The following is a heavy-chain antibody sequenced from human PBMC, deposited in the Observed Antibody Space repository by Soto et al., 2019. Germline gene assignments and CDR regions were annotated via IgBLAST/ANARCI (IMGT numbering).Heavy chain of an antibody. CDR3: ARDGYYDSSGYYYWYAFDI. CDR1: GYTFTSYG. CDR2: ISAYNGNT. J-gene: IGHJ3*02. D-gene: IGHD3-22*01. Sequence: QVQLVQSGAEVKKPGASVKVSCKASGYTFTSYGISWVRQAPGQGLEWMGWISAYNGNTNYAQKLQGSVTMTTDTSKSTAYMELRSLRSDDTAVYYCARDGYYDSSGYYYWYAFDIWGQGTMVTVSS. V-gene: IGHV1-18*01.